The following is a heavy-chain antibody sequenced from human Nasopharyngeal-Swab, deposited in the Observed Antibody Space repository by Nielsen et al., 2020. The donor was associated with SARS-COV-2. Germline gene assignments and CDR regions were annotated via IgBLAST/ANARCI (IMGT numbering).Heavy chain of an antibody. J-gene: IGHJ4*02. CDR2: IIPIFGTA. D-gene: IGHD3-10*01. CDR1: GGTFSSYA. V-gene: IGHV1-69*13. CDR3: ARVLYTTMVQGVTEIFDY. Sequence: SVKVSCKASGGTFSSYAISWVRQAPGQGLEWMGGIIPIFGTANYAQKFQGRVTITADESTSTACMELSSLRSEDTAVYYCARVLYTTMVQGVTEIFDYWGQGTLVTVSS.